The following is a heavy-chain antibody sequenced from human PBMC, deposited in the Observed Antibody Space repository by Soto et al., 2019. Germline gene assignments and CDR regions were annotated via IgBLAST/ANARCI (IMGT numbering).Heavy chain of an antibody. Sequence: ASVKVSCKASGGTFSSYAISWVRQAPGQGLEWMGGIIPIFGTANYAQKFQGRVTITADKSTSTAYMELSSLRSEDAAVYYCARDPITICGVVNDYYYGMDVWGQGTTVSV. V-gene: IGHV1-69*06. CDR2: IIPIFGTA. D-gene: IGHD3-3*01. CDR1: GGTFSSYA. CDR3: ARDPITICGVVNDYYYGMDV. J-gene: IGHJ6*02.